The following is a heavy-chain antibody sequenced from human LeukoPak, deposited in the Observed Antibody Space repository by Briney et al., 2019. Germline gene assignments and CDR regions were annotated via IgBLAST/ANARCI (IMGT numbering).Heavy chain of an antibody. CDR3: ANIMGASRPVYYFDY. J-gene: IGHJ4*02. V-gene: IGHV3-23*01. CDR2: ISDSGGST. Sequence: GGSLRLSCAASGFSFSTHAMGWVRQAPGKGLEWVSAISDSGGSTYYADSVKGRFTISRDNSKSTLYLQINSLRAEDTAVYYCANIMGASRPVYYFDYWGQGTLVTVSS. CDR1: GFSFSTHA. D-gene: IGHD1-26*01.